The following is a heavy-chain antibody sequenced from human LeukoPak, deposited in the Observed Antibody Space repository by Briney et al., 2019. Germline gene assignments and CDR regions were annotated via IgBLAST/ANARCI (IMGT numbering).Heavy chain of an antibody. CDR1: GGSISSSSYY. J-gene: IGHJ4*02. CDR3: ASLTSVVVPAAPKPPFDY. Sequence: SETLSLTCTVSGGSISSSSYYWGWIRQPPGKGLEWIGGIYYSGSTYYNPSLKSRVTISVDTSKNQFSLKLSSVTAADTAVYYCASLTSVVVPAAPKPPFDYWGQGTLVTVSS. D-gene: IGHD2-2*01. CDR2: IYYSGST. V-gene: IGHV4-39*01.